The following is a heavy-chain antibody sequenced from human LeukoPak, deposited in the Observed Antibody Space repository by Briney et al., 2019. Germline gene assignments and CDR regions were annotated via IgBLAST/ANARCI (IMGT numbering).Heavy chain of an antibody. CDR1: GYSFTSYW. V-gene: IGHV5-10-1*01. Sequence: GESLNISCKESGYSFTSYWITWVRQIPGKGLEWMGTIDPSDSYTSYSPSFQGHVTISGDKSISTVYLQWSSLKASDADIYYCARESRGGSGSYYDFIVYWGQGSLVTVSS. CDR2: IDPSDSYT. D-gene: IGHD3-10*01. CDR3: ARESRGGSGSYYDFIVY. J-gene: IGHJ4*02.